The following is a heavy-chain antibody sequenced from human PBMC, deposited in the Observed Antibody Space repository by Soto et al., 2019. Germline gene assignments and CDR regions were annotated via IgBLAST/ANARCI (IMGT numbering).Heavy chain of an antibody. CDR2: INSDGSST. Sequence: EVQLVESGGGLVQPGGSLRLSCAASGFTFSSYWMHWVRQAPGKGLVWVSRINSDGSSTSYADSVKGRFTISRDNPKNTLYLQMNSLRAEDTAVYYCARDEYCSSTSCRWANYYYMDVWGKGTTVTVSS. J-gene: IGHJ6*03. D-gene: IGHD2-2*01. CDR1: GFTFSSYW. CDR3: ARDEYCSSTSCRWANYYYMDV. V-gene: IGHV3-74*01.